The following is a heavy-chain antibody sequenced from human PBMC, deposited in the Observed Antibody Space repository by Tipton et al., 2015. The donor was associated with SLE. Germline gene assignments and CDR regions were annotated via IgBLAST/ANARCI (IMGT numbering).Heavy chain of an antibody. D-gene: IGHD3-3*01. J-gene: IGHJ4*02. V-gene: IGHV4-39*01. CDR2: IYYSGNT. CDR1: GGSISSSSYY. Sequence: TLSLTCTVSGGSISSSSYYWGWIRQPPGKGLEWIGNIYYSGNTYYNPSLKSRLTISVDTSKNQFSLKLSSVTAADTAVYYCARRTYYDFWSGYDYWGQGTLVTVSS. CDR3: ARRTYYDFWSGYDY.